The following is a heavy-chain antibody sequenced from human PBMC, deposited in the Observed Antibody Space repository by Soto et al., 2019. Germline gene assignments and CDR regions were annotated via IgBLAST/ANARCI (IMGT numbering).Heavy chain of an antibody. V-gene: IGHV3-48*03. CDR3: TRAAWFPYLSFY. Sequence: GGSLRLSCAASGFTFSRFELHWVRQAPGKGLEWISYISSSGSTAYYASSVEGRFTISRDNANNSVYLQMDSLTAEDTALYYWTRAAWFPYLSFYRGQGALVAVSS. J-gene: IGHJ4*02. D-gene: IGHD3-10*01. CDR2: ISSSGSTA. CDR1: GFTFSRFE.